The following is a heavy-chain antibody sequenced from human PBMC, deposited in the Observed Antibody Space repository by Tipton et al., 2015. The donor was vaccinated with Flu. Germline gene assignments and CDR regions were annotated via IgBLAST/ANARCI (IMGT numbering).Heavy chain of an antibody. V-gene: IGHV4-31*03. D-gene: IGHD1-20*01. Sequence: LRLSCTVSGVSISSGGYYWSWIRQHPGKGLQWIGYIYYSGSTYYSPSLESRVSISVDTSKNQISLILTSVTAADTAMYYCARVGVYNWNDVGFDHWGQGTLVTVSS. CDR2: IYYSGST. J-gene: IGHJ4*02. CDR3: ARVGVYNWNDVGFDH. CDR1: GVSISSGGYY.